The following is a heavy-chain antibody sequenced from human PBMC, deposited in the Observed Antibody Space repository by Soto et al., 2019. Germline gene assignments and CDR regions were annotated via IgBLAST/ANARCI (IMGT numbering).Heavy chain of an antibody. V-gene: IGHV3-48*02. CDR2: ITDSSDTV. J-gene: IGHJ4*02. CDR3: ARDFGHGYYLDS. CDR1: GFSFSNYN. Sequence: PGGSLRLSCIASGFSFSNYNMNWVRQAPGKGLEWVSYITDSSDTVHYADSVRGRFTISRDNAESSLYLQMNSLRDEDTAVYFCARDFGHGYYLDSWGRGTLVTVSS. D-gene: IGHD3-3*01.